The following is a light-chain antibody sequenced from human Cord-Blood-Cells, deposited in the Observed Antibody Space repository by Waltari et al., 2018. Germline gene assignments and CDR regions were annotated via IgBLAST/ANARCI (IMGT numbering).Light chain of an antibody. CDR2: GNP. CDR3: QSYDSTLGGAV. CDR1: RSNIGACYD. J-gene: IGLJ3*02. V-gene: IGLV1-40*01. Sequence: QSVLTHPPSVPGAPGQRVTITCTESRSNIGACYDVLWYQQLPGTAPKLLIYGNPNRPSCVPDRFSGSKSGTSASLAITGLQAADKADYYCQSYDSTLGGAVFGGGTKLTVL.